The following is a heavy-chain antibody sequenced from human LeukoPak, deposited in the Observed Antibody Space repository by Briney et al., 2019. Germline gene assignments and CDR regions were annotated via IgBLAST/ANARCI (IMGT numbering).Heavy chain of an antibody. CDR1: GGSISSYY. J-gene: IGHJ4*02. D-gene: IGHD6-6*01. CDR2: IYTSGIT. Sequence: SETLSLTCTVSGGSISSYYWSWIRQPAGKGLEWIGRIYTSGITNYNPSLRSRVTMSVDTSKNQFSLKLSSVTAADTAVYYCARSPIEYSSPFGGYYFDYWGQGTLVTVSS. V-gene: IGHV4-4*07. CDR3: ARSPIEYSSPFGGYYFDY.